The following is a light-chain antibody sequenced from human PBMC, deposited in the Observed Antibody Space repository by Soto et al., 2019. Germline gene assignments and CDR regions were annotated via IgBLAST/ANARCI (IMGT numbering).Light chain of an antibody. Sequence: DIQMNQSPATLSASVGDRVTITCRASQSISSWLAWYQQKPGKAPKLLIYKASSLESGVPSRFSGSGSGTEFTLTISSLQPDDFATYYCQHYNSYPWTFGQGTKVDIK. CDR3: QHYNSYPWT. J-gene: IGKJ1*01. CDR2: KAS. CDR1: QSISSW. V-gene: IGKV1-5*03.